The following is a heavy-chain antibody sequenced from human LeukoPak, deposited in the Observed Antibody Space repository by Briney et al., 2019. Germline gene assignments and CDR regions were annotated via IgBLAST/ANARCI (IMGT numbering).Heavy chain of an antibody. CDR1: GYTFTGYY. J-gene: IGHJ4*02. CDR3: ARRHSVGAANDY. V-gene: IGHV1-2*02. D-gene: IGHD1-26*01. CDR2: INPNSGGT. Sequence: ASVKVSCKASGYTFTGYYMHWVRQAPGQGLEWMGWINPNSGGTNYAQKFQGRVTMTRDTSFSTAYMELSRLRSDDTAVYYCARRHSVGAANDYWGQGTLVTVSS.